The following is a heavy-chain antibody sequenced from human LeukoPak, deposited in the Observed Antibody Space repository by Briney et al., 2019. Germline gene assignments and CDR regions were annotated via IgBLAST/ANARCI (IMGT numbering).Heavy chain of an antibody. CDR3: ARVGGRVVAAKGYYYMDV. J-gene: IGHJ6*03. CDR2: IYTSGST. D-gene: IGHD2-15*01. Sequence: SETLSLTCTVSGGSISSGSYYWSWIRQPAGKGLEWIGRIYTSGSTNYNPSLKSRVTISVDTSKNQFSLKLSSVTAADTAVYYCARVGGRVVAAKGYYYMDVWGKGTTVTISS. V-gene: IGHV4-61*02. CDR1: GGSISSGSYY.